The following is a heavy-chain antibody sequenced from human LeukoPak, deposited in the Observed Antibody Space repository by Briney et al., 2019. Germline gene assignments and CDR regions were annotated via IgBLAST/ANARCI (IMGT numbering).Heavy chain of an antibody. CDR1: GFTFSSYA. CDR2: ISYDGSNK. D-gene: IGHD4-17*01. CDR3: TTAPRDGSTVTTQFDY. J-gene: IGHJ4*02. Sequence: GGSLRLSCAASGFTFSSYAMHWVRQAPGKGLEWVAVISYDGSNKYYADSVKGRFTISRDNSKNTAYLQMNSLKTEDTAVYYCTTAPRDGSTVTTQFDYWGQGTLVTVSS. V-gene: IGHV3-30-3*01.